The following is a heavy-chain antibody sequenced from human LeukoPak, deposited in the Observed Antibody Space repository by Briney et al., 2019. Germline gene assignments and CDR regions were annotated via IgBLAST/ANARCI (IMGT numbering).Heavy chain of an antibody. D-gene: IGHD6-6*01. V-gene: IGHV3-30-3*01. CDR2: ISYDGSNK. Sequence: GGSLRLSCAASGFTFSSYAMHWVRQAPGKGLEWVAVISYDGSNKYYADSVKGRFTISRDNSKNTLYLQMNSLRAEDTAVYYCTRERERGSSSSGDYWGQGTLVTVAS. J-gene: IGHJ4*02. CDR1: GFTFSSYA. CDR3: TRERERGSSSSGDY.